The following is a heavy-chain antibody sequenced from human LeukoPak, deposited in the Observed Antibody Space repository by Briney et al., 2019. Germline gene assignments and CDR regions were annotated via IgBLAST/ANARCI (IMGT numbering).Heavy chain of an antibody. CDR2: ISWNSGSI. Sequence: SLRLSCAASGFTFDDYAMHWVRQAPGKGLEWVSGISWNSGSIGYADSVKGRFTISRDNAKNSLYLQMNSLRAEDMALYYCARVAGRHYFDYWGQGTLVTVSS. J-gene: IGHJ4*02. V-gene: IGHV3-9*03. CDR3: ARVAGRHYFDY. CDR1: GFTFDDYA. D-gene: IGHD6-19*01.